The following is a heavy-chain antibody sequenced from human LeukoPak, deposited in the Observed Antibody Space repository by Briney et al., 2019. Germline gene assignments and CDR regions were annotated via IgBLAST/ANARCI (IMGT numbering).Heavy chain of an antibody. CDR1: RFSFSNYW. Sequence: GGSLRLSCAASRFSFSNYWMHWVRQAPGKGLVWVSRVKSDGSNPSYADSVKGRFTISRDNAENMLYLQMNTLGAEDTAVYYCERDFFSVWGIFDYWGKGPRAPVSS. D-gene: IGHD3-16*01. V-gene: IGHV3-74*01. CDR2: VKSDGSNP. CDR3: ERDFFSVWGIFDY. J-gene: IGHJ4*02.